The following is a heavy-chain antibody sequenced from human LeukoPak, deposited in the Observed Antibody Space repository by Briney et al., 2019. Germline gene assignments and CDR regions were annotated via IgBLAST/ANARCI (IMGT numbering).Heavy chain of an antibody. CDR1: GYTFINYG. CDR2: ISASNGNT. CDR3: ARALSRGYSGYDYGLGY. V-gene: IGHV1-18*01. D-gene: IGHD5-12*01. J-gene: IGHJ4*02. Sequence: GASVKVSCKASGYTFINYGVTWVRQAPGQGLEWMGWISASNGNTNYAQKLQGRVTMTTGTSTSTAYMELRSLRSDDTAVYYCARALSRGYSGYDYGLGYWGQGTLVTVSS.